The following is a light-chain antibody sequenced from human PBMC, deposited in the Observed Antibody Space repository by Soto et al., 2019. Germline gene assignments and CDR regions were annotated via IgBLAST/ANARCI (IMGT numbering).Light chain of an antibody. CDR2: GTS. CDR3: QQYRAWPIT. V-gene: IGKV3-15*01. J-gene: IGKJ5*01. Sequence: EILMAQSPPTLSVSPGERATLSCRASQGIGIDLAWYQQKPGQAPRLLIFGTSTRVTGIPARFSGSGSGTEFSLIINSLQSDDFAVYFCQQYRAWPITFGQGTRLDIK. CDR1: QGIGID.